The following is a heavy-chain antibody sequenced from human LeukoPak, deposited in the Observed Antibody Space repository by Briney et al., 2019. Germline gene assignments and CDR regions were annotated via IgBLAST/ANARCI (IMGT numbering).Heavy chain of an antibody. J-gene: IGHJ4*02. CDR1: GYSFTSYW. CDR2: IDPGDSYA. CDR3: ARCTASSSNDY. V-gene: IGHV5-10-1*01. D-gene: IGHD6-19*01. Sequence: GESLRISCKGSGYSFTSYWITWVRQTPGKGLEWMGRIDPGDSYANYSPSFQGHVTISADKSISTAYLQWSSLKASDTGMYYCARCTASSSNDYWGQGTLATVSS.